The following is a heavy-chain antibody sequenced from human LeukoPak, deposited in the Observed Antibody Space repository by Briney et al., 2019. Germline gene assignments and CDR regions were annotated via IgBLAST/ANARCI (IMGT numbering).Heavy chain of an antibody. CDR1: GYTFTGYY. Sequence: ASVKVSCKASGYTFTGYYMHWVRQAPGQGLEWMGWINPNSGGTNYAQKFQGRVTMTRDTSISTAYMELSRLGSDDTAVYYCARERQIVVVVAANLFDYWGQGTLVTVSS. J-gene: IGHJ4*02. V-gene: IGHV1-2*02. CDR2: INPNSGGT. D-gene: IGHD2-15*01. CDR3: ARERQIVVVVAANLFDY.